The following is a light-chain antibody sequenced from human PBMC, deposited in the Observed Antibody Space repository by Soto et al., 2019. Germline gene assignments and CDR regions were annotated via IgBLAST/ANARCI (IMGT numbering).Light chain of an antibody. CDR3: XXXXXXXWT. Sequence: DIVMTQSPLSLPVTPGEPASISCRSSQSLLHSNGYNYLDWYLQKPGQSPQLLIYLGSNRASGVPARFSGSGSGTDFTLKISRVXXXXXXXXXXXXXXXXXWTFGQGTKVEIK. CDR2: LGS. CDR1: QSLLHSNGYNY. V-gene: IGKV2-28*01. J-gene: IGKJ1*01.